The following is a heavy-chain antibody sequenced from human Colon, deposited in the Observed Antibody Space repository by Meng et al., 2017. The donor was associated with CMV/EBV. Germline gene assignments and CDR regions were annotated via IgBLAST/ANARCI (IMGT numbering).Heavy chain of an antibody. CDR1: GFTFSSYW. Sequence: GESLKISCAASGFTFSSYWMTWVRQAPGKGLEWVANINQDGSERYYVDSVKGRFTISRDNAQSSLYLQVNSLRVEDSAVFYCARRGQVGSGRYYKTSYYYGLDLWGQGTTVTVSS. D-gene: IGHD3-10*01. J-gene: IGHJ6*02. CDR2: INQDGSER. V-gene: IGHV3-7*03. CDR3: ARRGQVGSGRYYKTSYYYGLDL.